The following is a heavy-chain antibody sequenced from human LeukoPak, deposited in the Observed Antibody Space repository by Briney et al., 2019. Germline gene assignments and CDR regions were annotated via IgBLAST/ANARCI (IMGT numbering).Heavy chain of an antibody. CDR2: ISGSGGST. CDR1: GFSFSSYG. Sequence: GGSLRLSCAASGFSFSSYGMSWVRQAPGKGLEWVSAISGSGGSTYYADSVKGRFTISRDNSKNTLYLQMNSLRAEDTAVYYCAKDREDIVVVSAAIRGQGTLVTVSS. V-gene: IGHV3-23*01. D-gene: IGHD2-2*01. J-gene: IGHJ4*02. CDR3: AKDREDIVVVSAAI.